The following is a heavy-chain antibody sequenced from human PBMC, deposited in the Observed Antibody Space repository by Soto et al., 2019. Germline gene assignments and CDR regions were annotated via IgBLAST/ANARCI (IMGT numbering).Heavy chain of an antibody. V-gene: IGHV3-21*01. CDR2: ISSSSSYI. J-gene: IGHJ4*02. CDR3: ARDALGYSGYDQVFPLDY. CDR1: GFTFSSYS. D-gene: IGHD5-12*01. Sequence: EVQLVESGGGLVKPGGSLRLSCAASGFTFSSYSMNWVRQAPGKGLEWVSSISSSSSYIYYADSVKGRFTISRDNAKNSLYLQMNSLRAEDTAVYYCARDALGYSGYDQVFPLDYWGQGTLVTVSS.